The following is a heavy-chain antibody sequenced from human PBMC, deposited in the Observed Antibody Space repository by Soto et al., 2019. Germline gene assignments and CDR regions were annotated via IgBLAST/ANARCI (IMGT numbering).Heavy chain of an antibody. Sequence: PGESLKISCKASGYSFTNFWIGWVRQMPGKGLEWMGIIYPADSDTRYSPSFQGQVTISADKSISTAYLQWSSLKASDTAMYYCARPGYSAYEFDYWGQGTLVTVSS. CDR2: IYPADSDT. CDR1: GYSFTNFW. V-gene: IGHV5-51*01. CDR3: ARPGYSAYEFDY. J-gene: IGHJ4*02. D-gene: IGHD5-12*01.